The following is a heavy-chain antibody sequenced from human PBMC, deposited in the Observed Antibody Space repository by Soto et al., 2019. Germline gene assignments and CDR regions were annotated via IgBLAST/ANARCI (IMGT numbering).Heavy chain of an antibody. CDR3: TSQEFFGVVIIDY. Sequence: EVQLVESGGGLVQPGGSLKLSCAASGFTFSGSAMHWVRQASGKGLEWVGRIRSKANSYATAYAASVKGRLTISRDDSKNTAYLQMNSLTTEDTAVYYCTSQEFFGVVIIDYWGQGTLVTVSS. D-gene: IGHD3-3*01. CDR2: IRSKANSYAT. CDR1: GFTFSGSA. V-gene: IGHV3-73*02. J-gene: IGHJ4*02.